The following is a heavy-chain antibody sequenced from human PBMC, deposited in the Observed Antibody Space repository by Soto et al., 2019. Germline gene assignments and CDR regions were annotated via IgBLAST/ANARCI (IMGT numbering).Heavy chain of an antibody. CDR2: IWYDGSSK. V-gene: IGHV3-33*01. CDR3: ARQIAAAAFDI. Sequence: QVQVVESGGGVVQPGRSLRLSCAASGFTFSSYGMHWVRQAPGKGLGWVAVIWYDGSSKYYVDSVKGRFTISRDNSKNTLYLQMNSLRAEDTAVYSCARQIAAAAFDIWGQGTMVTVSS. J-gene: IGHJ3*02. D-gene: IGHD6-13*01. CDR1: GFTFSSYG.